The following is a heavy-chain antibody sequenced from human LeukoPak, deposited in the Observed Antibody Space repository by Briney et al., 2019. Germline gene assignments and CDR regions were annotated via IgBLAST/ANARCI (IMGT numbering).Heavy chain of an antibody. Sequence: TGGSLRLSCAASGFTFSSYAMSWVRQAPGKGRGWVSAISGSGGSTYYADSVKGRFTISRDNSKNTLYLQMNSLRAEDTAVYYCAKDPRWSSGRSQMGRGQGTLVTVSS. D-gene: IGHD6-19*01. J-gene: IGHJ4*02. CDR3: AKDPRWSSGRSQMG. CDR1: GFTFSSYA. CDR2: ISGSGGST. V-gene: IGHV3-23*01.